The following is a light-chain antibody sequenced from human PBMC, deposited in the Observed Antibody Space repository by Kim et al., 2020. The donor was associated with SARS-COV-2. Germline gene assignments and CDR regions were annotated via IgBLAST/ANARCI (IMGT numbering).Light chain of an antibody. CDR2: EVS. CDR3: CSYAGSSTFYV. V-gene: IGLV2-23*02. CDR1: SSDVGRYNL. J-gene: IGLJ1*01. Sequence: QSITISCTGTSSDVGRYNLVSWYQQHPGKAPKLMIYEVSKRPSGVSTRFSGSKSGNTASLTISGLQAEDEADYYCCSYAGSSTFYVFGTGTKVTVL.